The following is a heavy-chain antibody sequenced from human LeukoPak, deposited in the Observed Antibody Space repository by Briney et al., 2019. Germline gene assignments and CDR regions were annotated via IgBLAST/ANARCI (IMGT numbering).Heavy chain of an antibody. D-gene: IGHD1-26*01. V-gene: IGHV1-2*06. CDR2: INANSGGT. Sequence: GASVKVSCKTSGYTFADYFIHWVRQAHGQGLEWMGRINANSGGTEYEQKFQGRVTMTRDTSISTAYVEVNWLISDDTAIYYCARDVSSTPNWEFDYWGQGTLVTVSS. J-gene: IGHJ4*02. CDR3: ARDVSSTPNWEFDY. CDR1: GYTFADYF.